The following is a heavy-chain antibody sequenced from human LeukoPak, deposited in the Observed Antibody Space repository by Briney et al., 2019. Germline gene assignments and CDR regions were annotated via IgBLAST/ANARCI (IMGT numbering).Heavy chain of an antibody. CDR2: ISYDGRKK. CDR3: VRERGNWGLDE. J-gene: IGHJ4*02. Sequence: GGSLRLSCAASGFTLCRYAMHGVREAPGEGLDWVAVISYDGRKKCHANSVKGRFTISRDNSQHTLYLQMNSLSVEDTAVYYCVRERGNWGLDEWGQGTLVSVSS. V-gene: IGHV3-30*04. CDR1: GFTLCRYA. D-gene: IGHD7-27*01.